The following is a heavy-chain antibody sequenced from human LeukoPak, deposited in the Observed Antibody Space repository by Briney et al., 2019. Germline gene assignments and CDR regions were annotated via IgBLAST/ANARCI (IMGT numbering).Heavy chain of an antibody. CDR1: GFTFDDYA. J-gene: IGHJ3*02. V-gene: IGHV3-9*03. CDR2: ISWNSGSI. D-gene: IGHD6-13*01. Sequence: GGSLRLSCAASGFTFDDYAMHWVRQAPGKGLEWVSGISWNSGSIGYADSVKGRFTISRDNAKNPLYLQMNSLRAEDMALYYCAKDKGSSWYPYDAFDIWGQGTMVTVSS. CDR3: AKDKGSSWYPYDAFDI.